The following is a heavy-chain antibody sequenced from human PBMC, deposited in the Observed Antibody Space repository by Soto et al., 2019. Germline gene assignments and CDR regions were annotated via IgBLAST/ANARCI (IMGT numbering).Heavy chain of an antibody. CDR3: AREAQIVGATHWFDP. Sequence: EVQLVESGGGLVQPGGSLRLSCAASGFTFSSYSMNWVRQAPGKGLEWVSYISSSSSTIYYADSVKGRFTISRDNAKNSLYLQMSSLRAEDTAVYYCAREAQIVGATHWFDPWGQGTLVTVSS. D-gene: IGHD1-26*01. V-gene: IGHV3-48*01. CDR2: ISSSSSTI. CDR1: GFTFSSYS. J-gene: IGHJ5*02.